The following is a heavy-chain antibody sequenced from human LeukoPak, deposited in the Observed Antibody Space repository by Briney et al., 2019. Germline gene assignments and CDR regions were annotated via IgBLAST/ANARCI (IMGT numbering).Heavy chain of an antibody. D-gene: IGHD2-15*01. J-gene: IGHJ4*02. CDR3: AKVFSGGCSGGSCYSGYFDY. CDR2: IQYDGSNK. CDR1: GFTFRTYG. V-gene: IGHV3-30*02. Sequence: GGSLRLSCAASGFTFRTYGMHWVRQAPGKGLEWVAYIQYDGSNKYYEDSVKGRFTISRDNSKNTLYLQMDSLRGEDTAVYYCAKVFSGGCSGGSCYSGYFDYWGQGTLVTVSS.